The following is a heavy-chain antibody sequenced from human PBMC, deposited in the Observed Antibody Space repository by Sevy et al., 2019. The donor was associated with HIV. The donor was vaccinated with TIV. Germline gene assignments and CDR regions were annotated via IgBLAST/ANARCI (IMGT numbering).Heavy chain of an antibody. D-gene: IGHD5-18*01. CDR2: IYSVGST. Sequence: GGSLRLSCAASGFPVSSNYMSWVRQAPGKGLEWVSVIYSVGSTYHADPVKGKFTISRDKFKNTLYLQMNSLRVEDTAVYYCARGKSGYGYVLDYWGQGTLVTVSS. CDR1: GFPVSSNY. V-gene: IGHV3-66*01. CDR3: ARGKSGYGYVLDY. J-gene: IGHJ4*02.